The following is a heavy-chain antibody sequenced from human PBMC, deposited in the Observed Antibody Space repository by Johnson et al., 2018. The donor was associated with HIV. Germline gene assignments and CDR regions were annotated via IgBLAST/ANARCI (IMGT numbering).Heavy chain of an antibody. CDR3: ARDTGAPGWDTFDI. Sequence: QVQLVESGGGVVQPGRSLRLSCAASGFTFSNFDIHWVRQAPGKGLEWVAVISYDGSDKYYVDSVKGRFTISRDNSKNTLYLQMNSLRAEDTALYYCARDTGAPGWDTFDIWGQGTMVTVSS. V-gene: IGHV3-30*03. D-gene: IGHD7-27*01. J-gene: IGHJ3*02. CDR1: GFTFSNFD. CDR2: ISYDGSDK.